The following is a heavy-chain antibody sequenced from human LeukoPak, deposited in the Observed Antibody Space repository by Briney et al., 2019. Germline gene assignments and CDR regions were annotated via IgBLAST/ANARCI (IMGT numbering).Heavy chain of an antibody. V-gene: IGHV3-48*03. CDR1: GFTFSSYE. J-gene: IGHJ3*02. Sequence: GGSLRLSCAASGFTFSSYEMNWVRQAPGKGLEWVSYISSSGSTIYYADSVKGRFTISRDNAKNSLYLQMNSLRAEDTALYYCAKDRGYDILTGSGAFDIWGQGTMVTVSS. D-gene: IGHD3-9*01. CDR2: ISSSGSTI. CDR3: AKDRGYDILTGSGAFDI.